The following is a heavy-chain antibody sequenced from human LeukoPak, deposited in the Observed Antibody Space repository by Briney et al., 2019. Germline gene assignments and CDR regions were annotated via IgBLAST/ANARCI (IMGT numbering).Heavy chain of an antibody. D-gene: IGHD6-19*01. CDR1: GFNFNIYG. J-gene: IGHJ4*02. V-gene: IGHV3-30*02. CDR2: IRHDGSNA. Sequence: GGSLRLSCEASGFNFNIYGMHWVRQTPGKGLEWVAFIRHDGSNAYYADSVKGRFTISRDNSKNTLYLQMIRLSPDDTAIYYCAKPPGITLTGSFDYWGQGTLVAVSS. CDR3: AKPPGITLTGSFDY.